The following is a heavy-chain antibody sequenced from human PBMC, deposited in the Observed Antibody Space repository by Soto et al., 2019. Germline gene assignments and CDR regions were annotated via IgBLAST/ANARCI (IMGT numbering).Heavy chain of an antibody. Sequence: GGSLRLSCAASGFSFSNYAMGWVRQAPRQGLEWLSAIRYDGSTKYYADTVKGRFTISRDNSKNTLYLQMNSLRAEDTAVYYCAKDGDSSGFFTYYYYYGMDVWGRGTTVTVSS. CDR3: AKDGDSSGFFTYYYYYGMDV. D-gene: IGHD6-19*01. CDR2: IRYDGSTK. J-gene: IGHJ6*02. V-gene: IGHV3-30*18. CDR1: GFSFSNYA.